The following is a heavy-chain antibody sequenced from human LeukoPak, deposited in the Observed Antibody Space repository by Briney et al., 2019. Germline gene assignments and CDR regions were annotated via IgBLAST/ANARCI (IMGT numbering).Heavy chain of an antibody. CDR3: ARDKRHSYGRYLDP. CDR1: GDSISTYH. CDR2: MQSTGNS. V-gene: IGHV4-59*01. D-gene: IGHD5-18*01. J-gene: IGHJ5*02. Sequence: KPSETLSLTCTVSGDSISTYHWNWIRKPPGKGLEWIGYMQSTGNSNYNPSLKNRVNIFVDMSKNHFVLNLRSVTAADTAVYYCARDKRHSYGRYLDPWGQGMLVTVSS.